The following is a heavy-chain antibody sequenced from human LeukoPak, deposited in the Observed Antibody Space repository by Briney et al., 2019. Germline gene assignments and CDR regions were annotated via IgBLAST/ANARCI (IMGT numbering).Heavy chain of an antibody. D-gene: IGHD3-9*01. CDR3: ARLRRGIKGDILTGYPDY. J-gene: IGHJ4*02. CDR2: IYYSGST. V-gene: IGHV4-59*08. CDR1: GGSISSYY. Sequence: SETLSLTCTVSGGSISSYYWSWIRHPPGKGLEWIGYIYYSGSTNYNPSLKSRVTISVDTSKNQFSLKLSSVTAADTAVYYCARLRRGIKGDILTGYPDYWGQGTLVTVSS.